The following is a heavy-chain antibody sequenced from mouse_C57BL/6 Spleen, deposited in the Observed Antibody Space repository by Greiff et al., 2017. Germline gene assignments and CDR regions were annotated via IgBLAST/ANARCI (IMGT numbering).Heavy chain of an antibody. CDR3: AREGGSGYWFAY. D-gene: IGHD3-2*02. CDR1: GYTFTSYW. J-gene: IGHJ3*01. CDR2: IYPGSGST. Sequence: VQLQQPGAELVKPGASVKMSCKASGYTFTSYWITWVKQRPGQGLEWIGDIYPGSGSTNYNEKFKSKATLTVDTSSSTAYMQRSSLTSEDSAVYYCAREGGSGYWFAYWGQRTLVTVSA. V-gene: IGHV1-55*01.